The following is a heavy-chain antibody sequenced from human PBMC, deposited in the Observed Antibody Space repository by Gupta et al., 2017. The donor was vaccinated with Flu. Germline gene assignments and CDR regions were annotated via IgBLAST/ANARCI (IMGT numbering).Heavy chain of an antibody. Sequence: QVQLVQSGAEVKKPGASVKVSCKASGYTFTSYDIYWVRQATGQGLEWMGWMNPNSGNTGYAQSFQGRVTMPRNTSISTAYMELRSLRSEDTSVYFCARGQKISSLVRPLDYWGQGTLVTVSS. V-gene: IGHV1-8*01. CDR3: ARGQKISSLVRPLDY. CDR1: GYTFTSYD. J-gene: IGHJ4*02. D-gene: IGHD6-6*01. CDR2: MNPNSGNT.